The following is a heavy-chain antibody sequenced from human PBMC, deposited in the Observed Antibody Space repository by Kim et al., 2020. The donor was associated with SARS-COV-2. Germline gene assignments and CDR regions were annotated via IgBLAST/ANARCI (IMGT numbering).Heavy chain of an antibody. CDR1: GFTFSSYA. CDR2: IYSGGSST. CDR3: AKWPADIVGGGWFDP. V-gene: IGHV3-23*03. J-gene: IGHJ5*02. Sequence: GGSLRLSCAASGFTFSSYAMSWVRQAPGKGLEWVSVIYSGGSSTYYADSVKGRFTISRDNSKNTLYLQMNSLRAEDTAVYYCAKWPADIVGGGWFDPWGQGTLVTVSS. D-gene: IGHD5-12*01.